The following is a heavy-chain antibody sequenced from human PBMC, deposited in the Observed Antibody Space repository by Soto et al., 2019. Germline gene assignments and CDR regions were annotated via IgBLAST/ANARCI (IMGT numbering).Heavy chain of an antibody. D-gene: IGHD1-26*01. V-gene: IGHV3-15*01. CDR1: GFTFNNAW. CDR2: MKSNGAT. Sequence: EVQLVESGGGLVTPGGSLRLSCVVSGFTFNNAWMNWVRQAPGKGLEWVGRMKSNGATDYAAFVKGRFTFSRDDSRGTLYLQMNSLETEDTAVYYCTADLSPPEGPSYPIDYWGQGTLVTVSS. J-gene: IGHJ4*02. CDR3: TADLSPPEGPSYPIDY.